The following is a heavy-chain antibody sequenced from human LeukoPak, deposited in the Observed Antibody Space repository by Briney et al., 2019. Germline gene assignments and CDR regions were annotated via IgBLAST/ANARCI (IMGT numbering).Heavy chain of an antibody. J-gene: IGHJ4*02. D-gene: IGHD2-2*01. Sequence: ASVKVSCKASGYTFTSYGISWVRQAPGQGLEWMGWISAYNGNTNYAQKLQGRVTMTTDTSTSTAYMELRSLRSDDTAMYYCARGFCSSTRCYLPTDYWGQGTLVTVSS. CDR2: ISAYNGNT. CDR1: GYTFTSYG. CDR3: ARGFCSSTRCYLPTDY. V-gene: IGHV1-18*01.